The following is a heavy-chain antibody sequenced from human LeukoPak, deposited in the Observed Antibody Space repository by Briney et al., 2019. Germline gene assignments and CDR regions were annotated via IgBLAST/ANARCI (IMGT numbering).Heavy chain of an antibody. V-gene: IGHV3-33*01. CDR2: IWFDGGSK. J-gene: IGHJ4*02. CDR1: GFTFSSYG. Sequence: GGSLRLSCAASGFTFSSYGMHWVRQAPGKGLEWVAVIWFDGGSKYYADSVKGRFTISRDNSKNTLFLQMNSLRAEDTAVYYCARGRVDIVVVPAAMSRYFDYWGQGTLVTVSS. CDR3: ARGRVDIVVVPAAMSRYFDY. D-gene: IGHD2-2*03.